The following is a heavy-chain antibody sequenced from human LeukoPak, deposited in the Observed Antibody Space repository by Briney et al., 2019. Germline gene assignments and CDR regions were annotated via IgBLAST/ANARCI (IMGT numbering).Heavy chain of an antibody. Sequence: GGSLRLSCAASGFTFDDYAMHWVRQAPGKGLEWVSGISWNSGSIGYADSVKGRFTISRDNAKNSLYLQMNSLRAEDTALYYCAKDSSTSSGGFGYWGQGTLVTVSS. J-gene: IGHJ4*02. CDR3: AKDSSTSSGGFGY. D-gene: IGHD2-2*01. CDR1: GFTFDDYA. CDR2: ISWNSGSI. V-gene: IGHV3-9*01.